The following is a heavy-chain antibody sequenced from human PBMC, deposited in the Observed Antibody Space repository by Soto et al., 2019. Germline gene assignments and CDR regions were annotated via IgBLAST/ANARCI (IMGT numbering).Heavy chain of an antibody. D-gene: IGHD6-13*01. J-gene: IGHJ6*02. V-gene: IGHV3-7*01. Sequence: PGGSLRLSCAASGFTFSSYWMSWVRQAPGKGLEWVANMGQDGSEKYYVDSVKGRFTISRDNAKNSLYLQMNSLRAEDTAVYYCARDSSGEWYSPRYGMDVWGQGTTVTVSS. CDR1: GFTFSSYW. CDR2: MGQDGSEK. CDR3: ARDSSGEWYSPRYGMDV.